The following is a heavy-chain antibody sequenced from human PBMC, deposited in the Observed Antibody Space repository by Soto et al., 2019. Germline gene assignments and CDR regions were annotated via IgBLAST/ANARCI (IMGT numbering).Heavy chain of an antibody. Sequence: SETLSLTCAVSGGSISSSNRWVWVRQPPGQGLEWIGEIYHSGSTNYNPSLKSRVTISVDKSKNQFSLKLSSVTAADTAVYYCARALAVAGPYNWFDPWGQGTLVTVS. V-gene: IGHV4-4*02. CDR2: IYHSGST. D-gene: IGHD6-19*01. CDR1: GGSISSSNR. CDR3: ARALAVAGPYNWFDP. J-gene: IGHJ5*02.